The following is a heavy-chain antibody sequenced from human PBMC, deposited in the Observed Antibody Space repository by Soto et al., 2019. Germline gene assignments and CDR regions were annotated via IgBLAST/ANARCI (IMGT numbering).Heavy chain of an antibody. Sequence: QVQLVQSGAELKKPGASGNISCKASGFTFINTLKNGVRQGPGQRLEGMGWINPANGNKRYSKSSKGRVTFTSLSSASTAYVALSALTSEDTAVYYGARDIVRFGPRASDAFDVWSQGTVIPVSS. CDR2: INPANGNK. J-gene: IGHJ3*01. CDR1: GFTFINTL. V-gene: IGHV1-3*01. D-gene: IGHD3-10*01. CDR3: ARDIVRFGPRASDAFDV.